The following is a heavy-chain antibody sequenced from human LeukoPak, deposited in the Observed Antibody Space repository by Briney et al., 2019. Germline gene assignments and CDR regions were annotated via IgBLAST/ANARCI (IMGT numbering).Heavy chain of an antibody. CDR3: AKDPEDDYGDNGDY. CDR2: ISGSGGST. CDR1: RFTFSSYA. D-gene: IGHD4-17*01. V-gene: IGHV3-23*01. J-gene: IGHJ4*02. Sequence: GGSLRLSCAASRFTFSSYAMSWVRQAPGKGLEWVSGISGSGGSTNYADSVKGRFTISRDNSKNTLYLQMNSLRAEDTAVYYCAKDPEDDYGDNGDYWGQGTLVTVSS.